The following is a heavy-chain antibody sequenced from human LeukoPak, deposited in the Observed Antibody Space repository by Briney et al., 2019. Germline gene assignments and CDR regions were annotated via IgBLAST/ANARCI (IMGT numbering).Heavy chain of an antibody. CDR2: INGDGRTT. CDR3: ARDLGFEGSGSYPKDY. CDR1: GFTFSGNW. Sequence: PGGSLRLSCEASGFTFSGNWMHWVRQAPGKGLVWVSRINGDGRTTYYADSVKGRFTISRDNAKNTVYLQMNSLRAEDTALYYCARDLGFEGSGSYPKDYWGQGTLVTVSS. J-gene: IGHJ4*02. D-gene: IGHD3-10*01. V-gene: IGHV3-74*01.